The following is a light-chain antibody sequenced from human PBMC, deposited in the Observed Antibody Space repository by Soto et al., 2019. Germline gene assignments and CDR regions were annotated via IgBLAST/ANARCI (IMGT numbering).Light chain of an antibody. CDR2: GAS. CDR3: QQYSRSPLT. J-gene: IGKJ4*01. V-gene: IGKV3-15*01. CDR1: QSVSNN. Sequence: EIVMTHSPATLSVSPGERATLSCRASQSVSNNLAWYQQKPGQAPRLLIYGASTRATAIPARFSGSGSGTEFTLTISSLQSEDFAVYFCQQYSRSPLTFGGGTKVEIK.